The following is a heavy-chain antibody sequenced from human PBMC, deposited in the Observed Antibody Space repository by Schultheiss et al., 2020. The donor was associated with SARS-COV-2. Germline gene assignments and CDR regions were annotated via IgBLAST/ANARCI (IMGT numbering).Heavy chain of an antibody. J-gene: IGHJ6*03. CDR3: AKDSGLSSYYYYFYMDV. D-gene: IGHD3-16*02. V-gene: IGHV3-9*01. CDR2: ISWNSGSI. CDR1: GFTFDDYA. Sequence: GGSLRLSCAASGFTFDDYAMHWVRQAPGKGLEWVSGISWNSGSIGYADSVKGRFTISRDNAKNSLYLQMNSLRAEDTALYYCAKDSGLSSYYYYFYMDVWGKGTTVTVSS.